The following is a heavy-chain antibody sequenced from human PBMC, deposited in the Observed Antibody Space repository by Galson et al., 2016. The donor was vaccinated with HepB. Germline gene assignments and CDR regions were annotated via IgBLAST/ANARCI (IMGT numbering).Heavy chain of an antibody. J-gene: IGHJ4*02. Sequence: SVKVSCKASGYTFTTSGISWVRQAPGQGLEWRGWISTYSGNTKYAQKFQGGLTLTTGSSTTTAYMELRSLRFDDTALCYCARDVQYRFDSWGQGTLVTVSS. CDR2: ISTYSGNT. CDR3: ARDVQYRFDS. D-gene: IGHD2/OR15-2a*01. V-gene: IGHV1-18*01. CDR1: GYTFTTSG.